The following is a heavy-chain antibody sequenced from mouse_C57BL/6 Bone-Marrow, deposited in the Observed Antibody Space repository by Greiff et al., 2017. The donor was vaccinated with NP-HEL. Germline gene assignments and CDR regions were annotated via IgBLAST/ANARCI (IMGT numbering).Heavy chain of an antibody. J-gene: IGHJ1*03. D-gene: IGHD1-1*01. V-gene: IGHV1-81*01. Sequence: VKLQESGAELARPGASVKLSCKASGYTFTSYGISWVKQRTGQGLEWIGEIYPRSGNTYYNEKFKGKATLTADKSSSTAYMELRSLTSEDSAVYFCARWGYDGSSYWYFDVWGTGTTVTVSS. CDR3: ARWGYDGSSYWYFDV. CDR1: GYTFTSYG. CDR2: IYPRSGNT.